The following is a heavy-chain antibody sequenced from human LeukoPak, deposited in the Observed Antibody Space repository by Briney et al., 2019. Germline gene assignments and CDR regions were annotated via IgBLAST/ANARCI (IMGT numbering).Heavy chain of an antibody. V-gene: IGHV3-11*01. D-gene: IGHD3-22*01. CDR3: ARGDYYDSSGYYVWDAFDI. CDR2: ISSSGSTI. J-gene: IGHJ3*02. CDR1: GFTFSDYY. Sequence: GWTLRLSCAASGFTFSDYYMSWIRQAPGTGREWVSYISSSGSTIYYADSVKGRFTISRDNAKNSLYLQMNSLRAEDTAVYYCARGDYYDSSGYYVWDAFDIWGQGTMVTVSS.